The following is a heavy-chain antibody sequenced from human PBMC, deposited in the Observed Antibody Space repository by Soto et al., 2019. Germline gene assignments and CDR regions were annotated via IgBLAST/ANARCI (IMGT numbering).Heavy chain of an antibody. CDR3: ARLSEIFSGWDYYFDY. CDR2: IYYSGST. CDR1: GGSISSSSYY. D-gene: IGHD6-19*01. V-gene: IGHV4-39*01. J-gene: IGHJ4*02. Sequence: PSETLSLTCTVSGGSISSSSYYWGWIRQPPGKGLEWIGSIYYSGSTYYNPSLKSRVTISVDTSKNQFSLKLSSVTAADTAVYYCARLSEIFSGWDYYFDYWGQGTLVTSPQ.